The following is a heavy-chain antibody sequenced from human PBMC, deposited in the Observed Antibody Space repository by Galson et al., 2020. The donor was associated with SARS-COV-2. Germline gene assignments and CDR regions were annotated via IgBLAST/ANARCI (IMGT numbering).Heavy chain of an antibody. V-gene: IGHV4-30-4*01. Sequence: SQTLSLTCTVSGGPISSGDYYWSWIRQPPGKGLEWIGYIYYSGSTYYNPSLKSRVPIQVDTSKNQFSLKLGSVTAADTAVYYCAREKRYDFCGGYAIAGGMDVWGQGTTVTVSS. J-gene: IGHJ6*02. CDR2: IYYSGST. CDR1: GGPISSGDYY. D-gene: IGHD3-3*01. CDR3: AREKRYDFCGGYAIAGGMDV.